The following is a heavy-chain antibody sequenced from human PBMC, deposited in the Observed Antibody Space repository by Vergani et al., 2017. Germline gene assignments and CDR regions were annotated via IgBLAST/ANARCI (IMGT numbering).Heavy chain of an antibody. Sequence: QVQLQESGPGLVKPSETLSLTCTVSGGSISSYYWSWIRQPPGTGLEWIGYIYYSGSTNYNPSLKSRVTISVDTSKNQFSLKRSSVTAADTAVYYCARICSSTSCYTPLFDYWGQGTLVTVSS. CDR1: GGSISSYY. CDR3: ARICSSTSCYTPLFDY. V-gene: IGHV4-59*01. D-gene: IGHD2-2*02. CDR2: IYYSGST. J-gene: IGHJ4*02.